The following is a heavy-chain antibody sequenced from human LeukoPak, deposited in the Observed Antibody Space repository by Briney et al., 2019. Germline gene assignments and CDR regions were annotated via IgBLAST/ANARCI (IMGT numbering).Heavy chain of an antibody. J-gene: IGHJ6*03. Sequence: SVKVSCKASGGTFRSYGFSWVRQAPGQGLEWMGGMIPMFGTANYAQKFQGRVTITADESTATVYMELSSLRSEDTAVYYCARGSNKVLRYFDWFPGYMDVWGKGTTVTISS. V-gene: IGHV1-69*13. CDR1: GGTFRSYG. CDR3: ARGSNKVLRYFDWFPGYMDV. D-gene: IGHD3-9*01. CDR2: MIPMFGTA.